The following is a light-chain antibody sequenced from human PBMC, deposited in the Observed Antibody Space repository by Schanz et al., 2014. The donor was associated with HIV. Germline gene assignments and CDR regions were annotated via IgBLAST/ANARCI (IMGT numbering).Light chain of an antibody. CDR2: EGS. V-gene: IGLV2-14*02. J-gene: IGLJ3*02. CDR3: SSYTRV. Sequence: QSALTQPASVSGSPGQSITISCTGTSSDVGSYNLVSWYQQHPGKAPKLMIYEGSKRPSGVSNRFSGSKSGNTASLTVSGLLAEDEGDYYCSSYTRVFGGGTKLTVL. CDR1: SSDVGSYNL.